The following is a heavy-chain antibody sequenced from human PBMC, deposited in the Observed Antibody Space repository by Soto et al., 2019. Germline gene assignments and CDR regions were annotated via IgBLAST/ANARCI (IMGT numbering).Heavy chain of an antibody. V-gene: IGHV3-33*01. J-gene: IGHJ6*02. CDR3: ARDRYDFWSGPYYYYGMDV. Sequence: SLRLSCAASGFTFSSYGMHWVRQAPGKGLEWVAVIWYDGSNKYYADSVKGRFTISRDNSKNTLYLQMNSLRAEDTAVYYCARDRYDFWSGPYYYYGMDVWGQGTTVTV. D-gene: IGHD3-3*01. CDR1: GFTFSSYG. CDR2: IWYDGSNK.